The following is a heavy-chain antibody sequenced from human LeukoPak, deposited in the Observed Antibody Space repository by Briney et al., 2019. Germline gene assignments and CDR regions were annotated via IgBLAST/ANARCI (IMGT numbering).Heavy chain of an antibody. V-gene: IGHV4-59*08. J-gene: IGHJ4*02. CDR2: IYYSGIT. Sequence: SETLSLTCTVSGGSISTYYWSWIRQPPGKGLEWIGYIYYSGITNYNPSLKSRATISVDTSKNQFSLKLNSVTAADTAVYYCAKRGSNAWSDFDYWGQGTLVTVSS. CDR1: GGSISTYY. D-gene: IGHD2-15*01. CDR3: AKRGSNAWSDFDY.